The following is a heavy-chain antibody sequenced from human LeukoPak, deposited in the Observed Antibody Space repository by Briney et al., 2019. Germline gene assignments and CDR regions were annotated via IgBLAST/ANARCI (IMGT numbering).Heavy chain of an antibody. J-gene: IGHJ4*02. D-gene: IGHD1-1*01. CDR2: IKQDGSEK. V-gene: IGHV3-7*01. CDR1: GFPFGTHW. CDR3: ARGVYGRTRMFDY. Sequence: GGPLTHPFEPSGFPFGTHWIIGVAQAPGKGREWVANIKQDGSEKYYVDSVKGRFTISRDNAKNSLYLQMNSLRAEDTAVYYCARGVYGRTRMFDYWGQGTLVTVSS.